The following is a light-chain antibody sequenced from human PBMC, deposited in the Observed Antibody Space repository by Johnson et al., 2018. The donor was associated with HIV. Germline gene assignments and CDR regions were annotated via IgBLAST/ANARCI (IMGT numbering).Light chain of an antibody. CDR1: SSNIGNNY. J-gene: IGLJ1*01. Sequence: QSVLTQPPSVSAAPGQKVTISCSGSSSNIGNNYVSWYQQLPGTAPKLLIYDNNKRPSGIPDRFSGSKSGTSATLGITGLQNGDEADYYCGTWDSSLRVGFFRTGTKVTVL. V-gene: IGLV1-51*01. CDR3: GTWDSSLRVGF. CDR2: DNN.